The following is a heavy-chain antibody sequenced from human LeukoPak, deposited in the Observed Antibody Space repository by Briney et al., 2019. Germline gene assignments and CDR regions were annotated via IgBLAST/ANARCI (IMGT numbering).Heavy chain of an antibody. J-gene: IGHJ6*03. CDR2: IIPIFGTA. CDR3: ARGDTRQTYCSSTSCYKDYMDV. D-gene: IGHD2-2*02. V-gene: IGHV1-69*01. CDR1: GYTFTGYY. Sequence: ASVKVSCKASGYTFTGYYMHWVRQAPGQGLEWMGGIIPIFGTANCAQKFQGRVTITADESTSTAYMELSSLRSEDTAVYYCARGDTRQTYCSSTSCYKDYMDVWGKGTTVTISS.